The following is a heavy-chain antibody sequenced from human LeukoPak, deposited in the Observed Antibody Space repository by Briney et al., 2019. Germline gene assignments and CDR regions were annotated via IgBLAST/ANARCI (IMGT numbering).Heavy chain of an antibody. V-gene: IGHV3-23*01. CDR1: GFTLSSYA. Sequence: GGSLRLSCAASGFTLSSYAMNWVRQAPGKGLEWVSAISGSGGSTYYADSVKGRFTISRDNSKNTLYLQMNSLRAEDTAVYYCAKVTQLWDQNFDYWGQGTLVTVSS. CDR3: AKVTQLWDQNFDY. J-gene: IGHJ4*02. CDR2: ISGSGGST. D-gene: IGHD5-18*01.